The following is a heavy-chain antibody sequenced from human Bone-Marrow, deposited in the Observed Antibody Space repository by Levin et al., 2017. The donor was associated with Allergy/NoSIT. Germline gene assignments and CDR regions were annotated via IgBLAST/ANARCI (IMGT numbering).Heavy chain of an antibody. CDR1: GGPISEYY. CDR3: ARLNSGGWKLMGYHLDN. CDR2: IYHGGA. Sequence: SQTLSLTCTVSGGPISEYYWTWIRQPPGKGLEWIGYIYHGGANYNPSLKSRVTISVDTPKNQFSLRLNSVTTADTAVYYCARLNSGGWKLMGYHLDNWGQGTLATVSS. D-gene: IGHD2-15*01. J-gene: IGHJ4*02. V-gene: IGHV4-59*01.